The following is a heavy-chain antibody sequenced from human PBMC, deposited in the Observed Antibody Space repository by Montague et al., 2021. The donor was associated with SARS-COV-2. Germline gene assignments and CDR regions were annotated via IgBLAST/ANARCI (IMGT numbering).Heavy chain of an antibody. J-gene: IGHJ4*02. CDR3: ARGHQGTTMIVVVMVGEQYYFDY. CDR2: INHRGST. CDR1: GESFSGYY. D-gene: IGHD3-22*01. V-gene: IGHV4-34*01. Sequence: SETLSLTCAVYGESFSGYYWTWIRQPPGKGLEWIGDINHRGSTKXNPSLKNRVTISVDTSKNQFSLRLSSVTAADTAVYYCARGHQGTTMIVVVMVGEQYYFDYWGQGTLVTVFS.